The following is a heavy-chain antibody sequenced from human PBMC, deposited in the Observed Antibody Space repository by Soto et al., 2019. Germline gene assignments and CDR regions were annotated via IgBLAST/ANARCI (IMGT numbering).Heavy chain of an antibody. D-gene: IGHD1-26*01. CDR1: GYSFATSG. CDR3: AREAIVAGATTGMDV. J-gene: IGHJ6*02. CDR2: ISAYNGNT. Sequence: GASVKVSCKASGYSFATSGISWVRQAPGQGLEWMGWISAYNGNTNYEQKLQDRVTMTTDTSTSTAYLELRSLRSGDTAVYYCAREAIVAGATTGMDVWGQGTTVTVSS. V-gene: IGHV1-18*01.